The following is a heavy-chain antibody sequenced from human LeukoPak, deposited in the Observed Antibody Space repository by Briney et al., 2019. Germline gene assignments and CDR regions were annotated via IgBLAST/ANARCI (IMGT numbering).Heavy chain of an antibody. Sequence: ASVKVSCKASGYTFTSYGISWVRQAPGQGLEWMGWISAYNGNTNYAQKLQGRVTMTTDTPTSTAYMELRSLRSDDTAVYYCARELYSSGWYHFDYWGQGTLVTVSS. V-gene: IGHV1-18*04. CDR2: ISAYNGNT. CDR3: ARELYSSGWYHFDY. J-gene: IGHJ4*02. CDR1: GYTFTSYG. D-gene: IGHD6-19*01.